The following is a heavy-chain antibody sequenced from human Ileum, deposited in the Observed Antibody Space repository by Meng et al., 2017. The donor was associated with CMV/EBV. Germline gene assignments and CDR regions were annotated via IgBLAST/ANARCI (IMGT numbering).Heavy chain of an antibody. V-gene: IGHV3-11*01. J-gene: IGHJ6*02. CDR1: GFTFTDYY. CDR2: ISHSASSR. Sequence: GESLKISCAASGFTFTDYYISWIRQAPGKGLEWVSYISHSASSRFYAASVKGRFNVSRDNAKNSVYLQMNSLRAEDTAVYYCARALKGELYYGLDVWGQGTTVTVSS. D-gene: IGHD1-7*01. CDR3: ARALKGELYYGLDV.